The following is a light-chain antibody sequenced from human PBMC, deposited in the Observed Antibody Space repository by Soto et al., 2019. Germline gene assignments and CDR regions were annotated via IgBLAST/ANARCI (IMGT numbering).Light chain of an antibody. CDR3: QQYKDWPHT. V-gene: IGKV3-15*01. J-gene: IGKJ1*01. Sequence: EIVLTQSPGTLSWSPGERATLSCRARQRVSSSYLAWYQQKPGQAPRLLIFGASTRATGFPARFSGSGSGTEFTLTISSLQSEDFAVYYCQQYKDWPHTFGQGTKVDI. CDR2: GAS. CDR1: QRVSSSY.